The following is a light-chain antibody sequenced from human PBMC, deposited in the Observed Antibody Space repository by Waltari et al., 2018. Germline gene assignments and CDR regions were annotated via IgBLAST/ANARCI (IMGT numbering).Light chain of an antibody. J-gene: IGLJ3*02. CDR3: TSYTSSSTWV. V-gene: IGLV2-14*03. CDR2: GVA. CDR1: SSDVGAYHH. Sequence: QSALTQPASVSGFPGQSITISCTGASSDVGAYHHVSWYQQHPGKAPKLMIYGVANRPSGVSNRFSGSKSGNTASLTISGLQAEDEADYYCTSYTSSSTWVFGGGTKLTVL.